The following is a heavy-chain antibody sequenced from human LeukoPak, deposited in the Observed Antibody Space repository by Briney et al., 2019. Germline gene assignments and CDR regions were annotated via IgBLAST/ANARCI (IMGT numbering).Heavy chain of an antibody. D-gene: IGHD4-17*01. CDR2: IYTSGST. V-gene: IGHV4-61*02. CDR1: GGSISSGSYY. J-gene: IGHJ4*02. Sequence: PSETLSLTCTVSGGSISSGSYYWSWIRQPAGKGLEWIGRIYTSGSTNYNPSLKSRVTISVDTSKNQFSLELSSVTAADTAVYYCARGRGDHKDPVDYWGQGTLVTVSS. CDR3: ARGRGDHKDPVDY.